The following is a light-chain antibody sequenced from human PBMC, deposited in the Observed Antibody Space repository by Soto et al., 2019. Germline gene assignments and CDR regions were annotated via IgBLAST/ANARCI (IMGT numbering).Light chain of an antibody. V-gene: IGLV4-69*01. Sequence: QPVLTQSPSASASLGASVKLTCTLSSGHSSYAIAWHQQQPEKGPRYLMKLNSDGSHSKGDGIPDRFSGSSSGAERYLTISSLQYEDEADYDCQTWGTGIRVFGGRTKLTVL. CDR2: LNSDGSH. CDR1: SGHSSYA. J-gene: IGLJ3*02. CDR3: QTWGTGIRV.